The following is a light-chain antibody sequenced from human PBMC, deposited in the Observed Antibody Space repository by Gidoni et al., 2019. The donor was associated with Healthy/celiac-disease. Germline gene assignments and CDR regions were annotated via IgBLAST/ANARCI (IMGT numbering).Light chain of an antibody. CDR1: QSISSW. Sequence: DIQMTQSPSTLSASVGDRGTITCRASQSISSWLAWYQQKPGKAPKLLIYDASSLESGVPSRFSGSGSGTEFTLTISSLQRDDFATYYCQQYNSYSRTFGQGTKVEIK. CDR2: DAS. V-gene: IGKV1-5*01. J-gene: IGKJ1*01. CDR3: QQYNSYSRT.